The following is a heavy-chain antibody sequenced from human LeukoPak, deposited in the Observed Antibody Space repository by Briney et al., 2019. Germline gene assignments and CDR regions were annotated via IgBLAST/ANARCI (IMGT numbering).Heavy chain of an antibody. CDR2: GDYSGGT. V-gene: IGHV4-39*07. Sequence: SETLSLTCTVSGGSITISNSYWARIRQPPGKGLEWIATGDYSGGTYYNPSLESRVAISADMSKNQISLQLTSVTGADTAVYYCAGERGEEYSSGWYKTNFFYNWGQGVRVTVSS. CDR1: GGSITISNSY. J-gene: IGHJ4*02. CDR3: AGERGEEYSSGWYKTNFFYN. D-gene: IGHD6-19*01.